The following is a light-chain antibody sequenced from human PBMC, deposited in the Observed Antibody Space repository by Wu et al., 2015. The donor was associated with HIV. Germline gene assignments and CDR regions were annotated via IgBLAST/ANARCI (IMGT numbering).Light chain of an antibody. CDR2: ETF. CDR3: QQYNNLYT. V-gene: IGKV3-15*01. Sequence: EIVMTQSPATLSVSPGERATLSCRASQSVSRKLAWYQQKPGQAPRLLIYETFTRATGIPARFSGSGSGTDFTLTISSMQSEDFAVYYCQQYNNLYTFGQGTKLEIK. CDR1: QSVSRK. J-gene: IGKJ2*01.